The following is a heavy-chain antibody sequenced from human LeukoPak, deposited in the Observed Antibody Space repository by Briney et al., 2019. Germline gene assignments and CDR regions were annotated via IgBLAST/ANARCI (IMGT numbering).Heavy chain of an antibody. CDR2: IIPVVDMA. J-gene: IGHJ4*02. D-gene: IGHD5-18*01. CDR3: ARRDSGSSYGFVY. V-gene: IGHV1-69*04. Sequence: GASVKVSCKASGGTFSNYATSWVRQAPGQGLEWMGRIIPVVDMADYAQRLQGRVTITADKSTSTAYMELSGLTSEDTAVYYCARRDSGSSYGFVYWGQGTLVTVSS. CDR1: GGTFSNYA.